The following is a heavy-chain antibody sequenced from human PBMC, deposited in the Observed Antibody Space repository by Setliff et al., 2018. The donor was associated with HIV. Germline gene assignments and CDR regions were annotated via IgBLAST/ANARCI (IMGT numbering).Heavy chain of an antibody. CDR3: ARGNWGGEGAFDY. CDR2: IYPGDSDT. J-gene: IGHJ4*02. Sequence: PGESPKISCKGSGYSFISYWIGWVRQTPGKGLEWMGIIYPGDSDTRYSPSFQGQVTISADKSTSTAYLQWSSLKVSDTAMYYCARGNWGGEGAFDYWGQGTLVTVSS. D-gene: IGHD7-27*01. CDR1: GYSFISYW. V-gene: IGHV5-51*01.